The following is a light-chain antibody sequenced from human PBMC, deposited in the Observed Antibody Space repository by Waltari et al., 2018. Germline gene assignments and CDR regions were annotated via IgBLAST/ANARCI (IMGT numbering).Light chain of an antibody. CDR3: QVWDTSRDLGV. J-gene: IGLJ1*01. CDR2: YDS. V-gene: IGLV3-21*04. Sequence: SYVLTQPPSVSVAPGKTARITCGGDDIGITSVHWYQQKPGQAPVLVIYYDSYRPSGIPERFSGSNSANTATLTINRVEAGDEADYYCQVWDTSRDLGVFGTGTKVTVL. CDR1: DIGITS.